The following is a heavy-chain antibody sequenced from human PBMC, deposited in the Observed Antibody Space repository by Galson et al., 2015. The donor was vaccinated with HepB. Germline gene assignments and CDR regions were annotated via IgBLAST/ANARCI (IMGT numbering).Heavy chain of an antibody. V-gene: IGHV5-10-1*01. CDR1: GYSFTSYW. J-gene: IGHJ5*02. CDR2: IDPSDSYT. D-gene: IGHD6-6*01. CDR3: ARHFTQLVRGGWFDP. Sequence: QSGAEVKKPGESLRISCKGSGYSFTSYWISWVRQMPGKGLEWMGRIDPSDSYTNYSPSFQGHVTISADKSISTAYLQWSSLKASDTAMYYCARHFTQLVRGGWFDPWGQGTLVTVSS.